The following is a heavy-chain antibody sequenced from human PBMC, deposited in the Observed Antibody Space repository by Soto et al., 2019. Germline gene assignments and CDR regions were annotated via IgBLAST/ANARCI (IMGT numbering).Heavy chain of an antibody. CDR1: GGTISRYY. J-gene: IGHJ6*02. V-gene: IGHV4-59*01. Sequence: QVQLQESGPGLVKPSETLSLTCTVSGGTISRYYWSWIRQPPGKGLEWIGYMYNTGSTVYNPYFKSRYTISVDTSKTQFSLKLNSVTAADTAVYYCARDLWGYCGTDCYPLDVWGQGTTVTVSS. D-gene: IGHD2-21*02. CDR3: ARDLWGYCGTDCYPLDV. CDR2: MYNTGST.